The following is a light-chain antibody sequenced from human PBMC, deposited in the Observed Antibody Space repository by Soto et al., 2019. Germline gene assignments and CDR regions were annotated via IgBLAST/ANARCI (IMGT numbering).Light chain of an antibody. CDR2: GAS. Sequence: EIVLTQSPGTLSLSPGERATLSCRASQSVSSSYLAWYQQTPGQAPRLLIYGASSRATGIPDRFSGSGSGTDFTLTISRLEPEDFAVYYCQQYGSSQYTFGQGTKREIK. CDR3: QQYGSSQYT. V-gene: IGKV3-20*01. J-gene: IGKJ2*01. CDR1: QSVSSSY.